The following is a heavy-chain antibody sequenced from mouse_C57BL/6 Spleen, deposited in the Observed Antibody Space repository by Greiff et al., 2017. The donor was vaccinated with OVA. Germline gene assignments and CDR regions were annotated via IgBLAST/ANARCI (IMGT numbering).Heavy chain of an antibody. CDR2: IHPISGST. CDR1: GYTFTSYW. V-gene: IGHV1-64*01. CDR3: ARETTMVTTEWYFDV. J-gene: IGHJ1*03. Sequence: VQLQQPGAELVKPGASVKLSCKASGYTFTSYWMHWVKQRPGQGLEWIGMIHPISGSTNYNEKFKSKATLTVDKSSSTAYMQLSSLTSEDSAVYYCARETTMVTTEWYFDVWGTGTTVTVSS. D-gene: IGHD2-2*01.